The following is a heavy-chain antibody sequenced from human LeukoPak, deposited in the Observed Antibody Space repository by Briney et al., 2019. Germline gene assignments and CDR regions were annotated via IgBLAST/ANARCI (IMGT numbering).Heavy chain of an antibody. V-gene: IGHV3-23*01. CDR2: ISGSGGST. CDR1: GFTFSMYW. Sequence: GGSLRLSCAASGFTFSMYWMSWVRQAPGKGLEWVSAISGSGGSTYYADSVKGRFTISRDNSKNTLYLQMNSLRAEDTAVYYCAKAGRWYGDAHPIYYYYYGMDVWGQGTTVTVSS. D-gene: IGHD4-17*01. CDR3: AKAGRWYGDAHPIYYYYYGMDV. J-gene: IGHJ6*02.